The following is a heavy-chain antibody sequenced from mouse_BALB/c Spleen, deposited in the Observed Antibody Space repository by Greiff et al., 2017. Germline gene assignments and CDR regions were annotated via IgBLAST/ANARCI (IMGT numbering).Heavy chain of an antibody. CDR3: ARSIYDGYYAMDY. CDR2: ISSGSSTI. V-gene: IGHV5-17*02. Sequence: EVQVVESGGDLVKPGGSLKLSCAASGFTFSSFGMHWVRQAPEKGLEWVAYISSGSSTIYYEDTVKGRFTISRDNPKNTLFLQMTSLRSEDTAMYYCARSIYDGYYAMDYWGQGTSVTVSS. D-gene: IGHD2-3*01. J-gene: IGHJ4*01. CDR1: GFTFSSFG.